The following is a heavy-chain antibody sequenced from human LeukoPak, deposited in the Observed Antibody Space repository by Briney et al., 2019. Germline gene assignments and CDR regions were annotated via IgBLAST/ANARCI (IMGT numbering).Heavy chain of an antibody. V-gene: IGHV4-39*07. D-gene: IGHD5-18*01. Sequence: PSETLSLTCTVSGGSISSGGYYWSWIRQPPGKGLEWIGEINHSGSTNYNPSLKSRVTISVDTSKNQFSLKLSSVTAADTAAYYCASRDTATGLDWGQGTLVTVSS. J-gene: IGHJ4*02. CDR1: GGSISSGGYY. CDR3: ASRDTATGLD. CDR2: INHSGST.